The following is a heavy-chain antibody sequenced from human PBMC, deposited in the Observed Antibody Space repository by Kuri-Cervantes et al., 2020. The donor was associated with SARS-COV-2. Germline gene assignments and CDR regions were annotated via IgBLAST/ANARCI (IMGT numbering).Heavy chain of an antibody. CDR2: IYSGGST. D-gene: IGHD6-19*01. V-gene: IGHV3-53*01. CDR1: GSPFSSNY. CDR3: AKDLAVAGMEVYYYYYGMDV. J-gene: IGHJ6*02. Sequence: ALGSPFSSNYMSWFRQAPGKGLEWFSVIYSGGSTYYADSVKGRFTISRDNSKNTLYLQMNSLRAEDTAVYYCAKDLAVAGMEVYYYYYGMDVWGQGTTVTVSS.